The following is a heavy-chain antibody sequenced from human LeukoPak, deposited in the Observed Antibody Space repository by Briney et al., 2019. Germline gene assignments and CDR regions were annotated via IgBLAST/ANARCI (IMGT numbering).Heavy chain of an antibody. Sequence: PSPTLSLTCTVSGGSISTYYWSWIRQPPRKGLEWIGDIYYTGSTNYNPSIKSRVSMSVDASKKQFSLKLTSVTAADTAVYYCVRVSCSGGTCLSPDWGEGTLVTVSS. J-gene: IGHJ1*01. CDR2: IYYTGST. CDR3: VRVSCSGGTCLSPD. V-gene: IGHV4-59*01. CDR1: GGSISTYY. D-gene: IGHD2-15*01.